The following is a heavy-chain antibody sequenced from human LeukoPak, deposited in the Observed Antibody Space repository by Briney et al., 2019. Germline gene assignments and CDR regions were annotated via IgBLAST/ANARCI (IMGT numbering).Heavy chain of an antibody. D-gene: IGHD3-22*01. Sequence: SETLSLTCTVSGGSISSSSYYWGWIRQPPGKGLEWIGSIYYSGSTYYNPSLKSRVTISVDTSKNQFSLKLSSVTAADTAVYYRARDADYYDSSGYYSLYFDYWGQGTLVTVSS. V-gene: IGHV4-39*07. J-gene: IGHJ4*02. CDR2: IYYSGST. CDR1: GGSISSSSYY. CDR3: ARDADYYDSSGYYSLYFDY.